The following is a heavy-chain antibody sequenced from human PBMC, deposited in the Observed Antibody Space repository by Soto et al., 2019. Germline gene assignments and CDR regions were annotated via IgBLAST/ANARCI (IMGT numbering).Heavy chain of an antibody. CDR3: ARSVSPSRYFDY. V-gene: IGHV6-1*01. J-gene: IGHJ4*02. CDR2: TYYRSKWYN. CDR1: VDRLASNSAA. Sequence: SQTLSLTYAISVDRLASNSAACNWIRQTPSRGLEWLGRTYYRSKWYNDYVESVKSRIIINPDTSKNQFSLQLNSVTPEDTAVYYSARSVSPSRYFDYWGQGKLFTGSS.